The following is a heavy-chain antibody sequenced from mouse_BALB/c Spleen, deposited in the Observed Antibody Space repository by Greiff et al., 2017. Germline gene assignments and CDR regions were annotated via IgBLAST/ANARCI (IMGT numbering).Heavy chain of an antibody. Sequence: QVQLQQSGPELVKPGASVKISCKASGYAFSSSWMNWVKQRPGQGLEWIGRIYPGDGDTNYNGKFKGKATLTADKSSSTAYMQLSSLTSVDSAVYFCARPGNYRYAMDYWGQGTSVTVSS. J-gene: IGHJ4*01. CDR3: ARPGNYRYAMDY. V-gene: IGHV1-82*01. D-gene: IGHD2-1*01. CDR1: GYAFSSSW. CDR2: IYPGDGDT.